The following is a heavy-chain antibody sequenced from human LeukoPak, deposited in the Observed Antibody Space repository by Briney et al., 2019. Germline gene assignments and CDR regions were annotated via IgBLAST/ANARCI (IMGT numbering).Heavy chain of an antibody. CDR2: INHSGST. V-gene: IGHV4-34*01. J-gene: IGHJ5*02. CDR1: GGSFSGYY. D-gene: IGHD1-1*01. CDR3: ARDRSNWNDVMGNWFDP. Sequence: SETLSLTCAVYGGSFSGYYWSWIRQPPGKGLEWIGEINHSGSTNYNPSLKSRVTISVDTSKNQFSLKLSSVTAADTAVYYCARDRSNWNDVMGNWFDPWGEGTLVTVSS.